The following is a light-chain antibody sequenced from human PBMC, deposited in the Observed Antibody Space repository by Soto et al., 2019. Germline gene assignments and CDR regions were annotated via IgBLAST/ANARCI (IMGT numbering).Light chain of an antibody. V-gene: IGKV1-8*01. CDR1: QGISGR. CDR2: DAS. CDR3: QEYDDSPPIT. J-gene: IGKJ5*01. Sequence: AIRMTQSPSSFSASTGDRVTITCRASQGISGRLAWYQQKPGQAPRLVIFDASTRASGIPVRFSGSGSGTDFTLTITRLEPEDFAVYYCQEYDDSPPITFGLGTRLEI.